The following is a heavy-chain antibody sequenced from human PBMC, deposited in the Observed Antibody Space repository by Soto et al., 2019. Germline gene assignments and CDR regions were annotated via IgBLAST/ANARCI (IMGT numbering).Heavy chain of an antibody. CDR2: INAGNGNT. D-gene: IGHD3-10*02. Sequence: GASVQFSCKSSEYTFSNYALHWERLAPGQMLECMVWINAGNGNTKYXXKVQVRGXXTRDTSASTAXMELSXLRSEDTAVYYFAVDICLDYWREGSLITVSS. J-gene: IGHJ4*02. V-gene: IGHV1-3*01. CDR1: EYTFSNYA. CDR3: AVDICLDY.